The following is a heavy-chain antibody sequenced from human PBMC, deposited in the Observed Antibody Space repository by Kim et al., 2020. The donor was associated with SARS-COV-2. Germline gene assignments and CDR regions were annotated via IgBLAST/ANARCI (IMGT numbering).Heavy chain of an antibody. CDR3: ARHRRYDFWSGYYEGYGAFDI. CDR2: IYYSGST. Sequence: SETLSLTCTVSGGSISSSSYYWGWIRQPPGKGLEWIGSIYYSGSTYYNPSLKSRVTISVDTSKNQFSLKLSSVTAADTAVYYCARHRRYDFWSGYYEGYGAFDIWGQGTMVTVSS. V-gene: IGHV4-39*01. J-gene: IGHJ3*02. CDR1: GGSISSSSYY. D-gene: IGHD3-3*01.